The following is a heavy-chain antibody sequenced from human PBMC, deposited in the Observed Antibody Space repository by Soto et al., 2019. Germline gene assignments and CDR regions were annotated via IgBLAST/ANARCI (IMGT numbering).Heavy chain of an antibody. CDR1: GFTFSIFA. V-gene: IGHV3-23*01. CDR3: AKDRMDHNSVWDPFDI. J-gene: IGHJ3*02. Sequence: EVQLLESGGGLVQPGGSLRLSCDASGFTFSIFAMSWVRQAPGKGLEWVSSIGGGDDETYYTDSVKGRFTISRDNSKNTLYLQMKTLLAEDTAIYYCAKDRMDHNSVWDPFDIWGQGTTVTVSS. CDR2: IGGGDDET. D-gene: IGHD1-20*01.